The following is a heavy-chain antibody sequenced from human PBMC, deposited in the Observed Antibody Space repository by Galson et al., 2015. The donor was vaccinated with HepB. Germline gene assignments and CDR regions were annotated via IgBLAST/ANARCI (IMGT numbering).Heavy chain of an antibody. CDR1: GFTFSDAW. CDR2: IKTSSDGGAT. Sequence: SLRLSCAASGFTFSDAWMSWVRQAPGKGLEWIGRIKTSSDGGATKYAAPVKGRFIISRDDSENMLYLQMNSLQTEDTAVYYCVRELLVYYYGIDVWGQGTTVTVSS. D-gene: IGHD1-26*01. V-gene: IGHV3-15*01. J-gene: IGHJ6*02. CDR3: VRELLVYYYGIDV.